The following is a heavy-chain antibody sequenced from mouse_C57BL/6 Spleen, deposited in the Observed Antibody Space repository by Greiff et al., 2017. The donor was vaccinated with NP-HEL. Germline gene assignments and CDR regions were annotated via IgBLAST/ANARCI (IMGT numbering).Heavy chain of an antibody. J-gene: IGHJ2*01. V-gene: IGHV1-55*01. Sequence: VQLQQPGAELVKPGASVKMSCKASGYTFTSYWITWVKQRPGQGLEWIGDIYPGSGSTNYNEKFKSKATLTVDTSSSTAYMQLSSLTSEDSAVYYCARDPYYYGSSYYFDYWGQGTTLTVSS. CDR3: ARDPYYYGSSYYFDY. D-gene: IGHD1-1*01. CDR2: IYPGSGST. CDR1: GYTFTSYW.